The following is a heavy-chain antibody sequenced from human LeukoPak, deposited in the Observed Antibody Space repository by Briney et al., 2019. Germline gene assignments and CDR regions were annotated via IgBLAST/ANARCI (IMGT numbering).Heavy chain of an antibody. D-gene: IGHD2-2*01. J-gene: IGHJ4*02. V-gene: IGHV3-73*01. Sequence: GGSLRLSCAASGFTFSGSAMHWVRQASGKGLEWVGRIRSKANNYATAYAASVKGRFTISRDDLQNTAYLEMNSLKTEDTGVYYCSSGGYCTSTSCYGVYWGQGTLVTVSS. CDR1: GFTFSGSA. CDR3: SSGGYCTSTSCYGVY. CDR2: IRSKANNYAT.